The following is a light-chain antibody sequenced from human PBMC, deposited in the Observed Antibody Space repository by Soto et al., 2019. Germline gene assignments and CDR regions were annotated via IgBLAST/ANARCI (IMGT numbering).Light chain of an antibody. J-gene: IGKJ4*01. CDR3: QHYYKWPLS. V-gene: IGKV3-15*01. CDR2: GAS. Sequence: EIVMTHSPGTLSLSPSERATLSCRASQSVSSSYLAWYQQKPGQAPRLLIYGASTRDTGIPARFSGSGSGTEFTLTISCLQSDDFALFFCQHYYKWPLSFGGGGKVDIK. CDR1: QSVSSSY.